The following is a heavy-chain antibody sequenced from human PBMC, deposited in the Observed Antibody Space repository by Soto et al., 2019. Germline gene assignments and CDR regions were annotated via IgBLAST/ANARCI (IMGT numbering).Heavy chain of an antibody. V-gene: IGHV1-18*01. D-gene: IGHD3-3*01. Sequence: QVQLVQSGAEVKKPGASVKVSCKASGYTFTSYGISWVRQAPGQGLEWMGWISAYNGNTNYAQKLQGRVTMTTDTATSTAYMELRSLRSDDTAVYYCARVNDFWSDSPWFDPWGQGTLVTVSS. CDR1: GYTFTSYG. CDR2: ISAYNGNT. J-gene: IGHJ5*02. CDR3: ARVNDFWSDSPWFDP.